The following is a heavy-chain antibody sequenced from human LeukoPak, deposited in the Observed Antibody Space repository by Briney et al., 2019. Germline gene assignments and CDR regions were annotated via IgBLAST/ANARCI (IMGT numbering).Heavy chain of an antibody. CDR2: ISSXGXXX. J-gene: IGHJ4*02. Sequence: GGSLRXXXXXSGFTFXXXXXXXVRQAPGKXXXXXXXISSXGXXXXYAXXXXXXXXXSRDNAKNSLYLQMNSLRAEDTALYYCANIGGGNDYGDVFDYWGQGTLVNVSS. V-gene: IGHV3-48*03. D-gene: IGHD4-17*01. CDR3: ANIGGGNDYGDVFDY. CDR1: GFTFXXXX.